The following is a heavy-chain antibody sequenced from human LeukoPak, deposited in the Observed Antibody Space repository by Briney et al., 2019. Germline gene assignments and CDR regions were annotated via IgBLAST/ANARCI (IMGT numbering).Heavy chain of an antibody. CDR1: GGSISSGSYY. D-gene: IGHD5-12*01. Sequence: NASETLSLTCTVSGGSISSGSYYWSWIRQPAGKGLEWIRRIYTSGSTNYNPSLKSRVTISVDTSKNQFSLKLSSVTAADTAVYYCARVPADIVATYYMDVWGKGTTVTVSS. CDR2: IYTSGST. J-gene: IGHJ6*03. V-gene: IGHV4-61*02. CDR3: ARVPADIVATYYMDV.